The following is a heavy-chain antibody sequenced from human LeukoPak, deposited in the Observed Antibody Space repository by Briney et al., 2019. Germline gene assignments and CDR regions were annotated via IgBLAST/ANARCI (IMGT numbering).Heavy chain of an antibody. J-gene: IGHJ6*03. CDR3: AREAPTYDTYYVDV. CDR2: ISSSSSYI. CDR1: GFTFSNAW. D-gene: IGHD3-16*01. Sequence: GGSLRLSCAASGFTFSNAWMNWVRQAPGKGLEWVSSISSSSSYIYYADSVKGRFTISRDNAKNSLYLQMNSLRAEDTAVYYCAREAPTYDTYYVDVWGKGTTVTVSS. V-gene: IGHV3-21*01.